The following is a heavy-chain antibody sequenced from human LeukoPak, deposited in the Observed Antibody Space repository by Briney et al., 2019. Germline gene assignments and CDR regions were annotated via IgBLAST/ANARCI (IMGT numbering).Heavy chain of an antibody. CDR3: ARVGGTYYYGMDV. CDR1: GGSISSSNW. CDR2: IYHSGST. Sequence: SETLSLTCAVSGGSISSSNWWSWVRQPPGQGLEWIGEIYHSGSTNYNPSLKSRVTIPVDKSKNQFSLKLSSVTAADTAVYYCARVGGTYYYGMDVWGQGTTVTVSS. V-gene: IGHV4-4*02. J-gene: IGHJ6*02. D-gene: IGHD1-1*01.